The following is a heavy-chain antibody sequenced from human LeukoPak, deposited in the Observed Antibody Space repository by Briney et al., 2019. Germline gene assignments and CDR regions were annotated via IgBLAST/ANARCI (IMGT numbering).Heavy chain of an antibody. J-gene: IGHJ6*03. CDR2: INHSGST. CDR1: GGSFSGYY. V-gene: IGHV4-34*01. CDR3: AREYNDYYDKDYYYYMDV. Sequence: SETLSLTCAVYGGSFSGYYWSWLRQPPGKGLEWIGEINHSGSTNYNPSLKSRVTISVDTSKNQFSLKLSSVTAADTAVYYCAREYNDYYDKDYYYYMDVWGKGTTVTISS. D-gene: IGHD3-22*01.